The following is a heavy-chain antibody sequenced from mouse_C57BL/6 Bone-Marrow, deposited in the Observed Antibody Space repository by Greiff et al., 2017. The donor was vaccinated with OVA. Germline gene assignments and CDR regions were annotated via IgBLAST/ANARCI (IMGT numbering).Heavy chain of an antibody. V-gene: IGHV1-81*01. CDR3: ANITAVVATRFAY. CDR2: IYPRSGNT. Sequence: QVQLQESGAELARPGASVKLSCKASGYTFTSYGISWVKQRTGQGLEWIGEIYPRSGNTYYNEKFKGKATLTADKSSSTAYMELRSLTSEDSAVYFCANITAVVATRFAYWGQGTLVTVSA. D-gene: IGHD1-1*01. J-gene: IGHJ3*01. CDR1: GYTFTSYG.